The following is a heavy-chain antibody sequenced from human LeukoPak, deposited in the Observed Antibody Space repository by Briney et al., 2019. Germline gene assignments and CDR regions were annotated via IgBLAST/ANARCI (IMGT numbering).Heavy chain of an antibody. Sequence: PGGSLRLSCAASGFTFSSYSMNWVRQAPGKGLEWVSSISSSSSYIYYADSVKGRFTISRDNAKNSLYLQMNSLRAEDTAVYYCARVSWVCSGGSCLAYYFDYWGQGTLVTVSS. CDR2: ISSSSSYI. CDR3: ARVSWVCSGGSCLAYYFDY. CDR1: GFTFSSYS. J-gene: IGHJ4*02. D-gene: IGHD2-15*01. V-gene: IGHV3-21*01.